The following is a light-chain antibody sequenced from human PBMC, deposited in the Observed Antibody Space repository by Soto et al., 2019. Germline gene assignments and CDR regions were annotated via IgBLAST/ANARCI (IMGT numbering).Light chain of an antibody. Sequence: QAVVTQPPSVSGAPGQRVTISCTGSSSNIGAGYDVHWYQQLPGTAPKLLIYGNSNRPSGVPDRFSGSKSGTSASLAITGLQAEDESDYYCQSYDFSLSGYVFGTGTKLTVL. V-gene: IGLV1-40*01. CDR3: QSYDFSLSGYV. CDR2: GNS. CDR1: SSNIGAGYD. J-gene: IGLJ1*01.